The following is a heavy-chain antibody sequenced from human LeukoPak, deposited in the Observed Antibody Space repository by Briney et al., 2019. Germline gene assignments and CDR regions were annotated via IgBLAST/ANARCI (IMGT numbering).Heavy chain of an antibody. CDR3: ARGSGSHGRDWFDP. Sequence: AGGSLRLSCAASGFTFSSNAMSWVRQAPGKGLEWVSVISSSSYIYYADSVKGRFTISRDNAKNSLYLQMNSLRAEDTAVYYCARGSGSHGRDWFDPWGQGTLVTVSS. CDR1: GFTFSSNA. J-gene: IGHJ5*02. CDR2: ISSSSYI. D-gene: IGHD1-26*01. V-gene: IGHV3-21*01.